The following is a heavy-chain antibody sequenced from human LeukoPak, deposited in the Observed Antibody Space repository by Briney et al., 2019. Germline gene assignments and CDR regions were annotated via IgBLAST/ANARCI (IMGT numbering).Heavy chain of an antibody. J-gene: IGHJ4*02. CDR1: GYTFTGYC. CDR3: ARDRAGVSDY. Sequence: ASVKVSCKASGYTFTGYCMHWVRQAPGQGLEWMGWINPNSGGTNYAQKFQGRVTMTRDTSISTAYMELSRLRSDDTAEYYCARDRAGVSDYWGQGTLVTVSS. D-gene: IGHD7-27*01. V-gene: IGHV1-2*02. CDR2: INPNSGGT.